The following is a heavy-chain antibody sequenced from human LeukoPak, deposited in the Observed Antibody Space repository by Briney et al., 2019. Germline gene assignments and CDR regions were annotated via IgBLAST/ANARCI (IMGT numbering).Heavy chain of an antibody. CDR3: ARSGNGWYYFDY. J-gene: IGHJ4*02. Sequence: SETLSLTCAVYGGSFSGYYWSWIRQPPGKGLEWIGEINHSGSTNYNPSLKSRVTISVDTSKNQFSLKLSSVTAADTAVYYCARSGNGWYYFDYWGQGTLVTVSS. V-gene: IGHV4-34*01. D-gene: IGHD6-19*01. CDR1: GGSFSGYY. CDR2: INHSGST.